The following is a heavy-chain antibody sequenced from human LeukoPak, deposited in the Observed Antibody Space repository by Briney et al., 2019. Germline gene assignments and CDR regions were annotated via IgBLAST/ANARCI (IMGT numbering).Heavy chain of an antibody. Sequence: QPGGSLRLSCAVSGFTFSTKSMNWVRQAPGKGLEWVSYITADSGTTYYADSVKGRFTISRDNAKNSLFLQMNSLRDEGTAVYYCAGISYSGTWPVGYWGQGALVTVTA. V-gene: IGHV3-48*02. CDR2: ITADSGTT. CDR3: AGISYSGTWPVGY. CDR1: GFTFSTKS. J-gene: IGHJ4*02. D-gene: IGHD6-25*01.